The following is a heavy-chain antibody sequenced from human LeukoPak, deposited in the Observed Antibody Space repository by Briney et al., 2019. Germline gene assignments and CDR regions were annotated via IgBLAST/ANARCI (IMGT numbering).Heavy chain of an antibody. D-gene: IGHD3-10*01. CDR1: GGSISSYY. Sequence: SETLSLTCTVSGGSISSYYWSWIRQPAGKGLEWIGRIYTSGSTNYNPSLKSRVTMSVDTSKNQFSLKLSSVTAADTAVYYCARDPSWFGEPEGDYYYYMDVWGKGTTVTISS. J-gene: IGHJ6*03. CDR2: IYTSGST. CDR3: ARDPSWFGEPEGDYYYYMDV. V-gene: IGHV4-4*07.